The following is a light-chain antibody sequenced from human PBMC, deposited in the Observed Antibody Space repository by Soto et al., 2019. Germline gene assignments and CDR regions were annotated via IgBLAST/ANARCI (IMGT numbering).Light chain of an antibody. CDR1: QSVSSN. CDR3: QQYNNWNT. Sequence: EIVMTQSPATLSVSPGERATLSCRASQSVSSNLAWYQQKPGQAPRLLIYGASTRATGIPARFSGSGSGTEFTLTIRRLQSEAFAVYYCQQYNNWNTFGQGTKLEIK. V-gene: IGKV3-15*01. J-gene: IGKJ2*01. CDR2: GAS.